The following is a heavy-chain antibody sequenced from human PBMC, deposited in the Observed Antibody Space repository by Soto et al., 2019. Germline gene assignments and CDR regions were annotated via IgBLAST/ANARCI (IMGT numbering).Heavy chain of an antibody. CDR2: ISSSSSYI. CDR3: ARDRRAPRYYGMDV. V-gene: IGHV3-21*01. J-gene: IGHJ6*02. Sequence: AGGSLRLSCAASGFTFSSYSMNWVRQAPGKGLEWVSSISSSSSYIYYADSVKGRFTISRDNAKNSLYLQMNSLRAEDTAVYYCARDRRAPRYYGMDVWGQGTTVTVSS. CDR1: GFTFSSYS.